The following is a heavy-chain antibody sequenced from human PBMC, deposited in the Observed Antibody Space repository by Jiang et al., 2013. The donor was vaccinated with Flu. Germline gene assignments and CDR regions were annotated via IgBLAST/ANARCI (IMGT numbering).Heavy chain of an antibody. Sequence: SGDTLSELSIHWVRQAPGKGLEWMGGFDPEDGERLYAQNLQGRVTMNEDTDTDTAYMELRSLRSEDTAVYYCASEKKDILVVRGVLRPFDTWGQGTLVTVSS. CDR2: FDPEDGER. CDR3: ASEKKDILVVRGVLRPFDT. CDR1: GDTLSELS. D-gene: IGHD3-10*01. J-gene: IGHJ5*02. V-gene: IGHV1-24*01.